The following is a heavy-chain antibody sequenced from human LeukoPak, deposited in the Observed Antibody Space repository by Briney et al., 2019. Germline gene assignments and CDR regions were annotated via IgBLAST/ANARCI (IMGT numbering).Heavy chain of an antibody. CDR3: ASPILGYCSSTSCYSTSIAYYYYGMDV. CDR2: ISGSGGST. CDR1: GFTFSDYY. J-gene: IGHJ6*02. D-gene: IGHD2-2*02. V-gene: IGHV3-23*01. Sequence: PGGSLRLSCAASGFTFSDYYMSWVRQAPGKGLEWVSAISGSGGSTYYADSVKGRFTISRDNSKNTLYLQMNSLRAEDTAVYYCASPILGYCSSTSCYSTSIAYYYYGMDVWGQGTTVTVSS.